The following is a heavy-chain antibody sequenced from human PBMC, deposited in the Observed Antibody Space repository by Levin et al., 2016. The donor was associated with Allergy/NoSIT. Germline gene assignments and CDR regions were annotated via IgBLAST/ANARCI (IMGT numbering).Heavy chain of an antibody. CDR3: AKDDYYDKTYGMDV. J-gene: IGHJ6*02. Sequence: VRQAPGKGLEWVSGVSGGGETTFYADSVKGRFTISRDNSMNTLYLQMSSLGAEDTAVYYCAKDDYYDKTYGMDVWGQGTTVTVSS. V-gene: IGHV3-23*01. CDR2: VSGGGETT. D-gene: IGHD3-22*01.